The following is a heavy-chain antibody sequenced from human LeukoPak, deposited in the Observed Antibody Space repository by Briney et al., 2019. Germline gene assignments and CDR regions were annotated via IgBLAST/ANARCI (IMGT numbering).Heavy chain of an antibody. J-gene: IGHJ4*02. V-gene: IGHV3-23*01. CDR1: DFDFSSHA. CDR2: VSDSDENT. Sequence: GGSLRLSCEASDFDFSSHAMTWVRQAPGKGLEWVSSVSDSDENTYYADSVKGRFTISRDNSKNTLFLQMDTLRVDDTAVYYCAKARSLGVTAAINYWGQGTLVTVSS. CDR3: AKARSLGVTAAINY. D-gene: IGHD2-2*02.